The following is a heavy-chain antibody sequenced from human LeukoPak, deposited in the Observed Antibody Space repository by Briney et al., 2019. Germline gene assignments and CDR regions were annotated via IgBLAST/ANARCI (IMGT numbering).Heavy chain of an antibody. Sequence: PSETLSLTCTVSGGSISSSSYHWGWIRQPPGKGLEWIGSIYYTGTTYYNPSLKSRVTISVDTSKNQFSLKVSSVTAADTAVYYCAPTYSYTSGGYEYWGQGTQVTVSS. CDR2: IYYTGTT. J-gene: IGHJ4*02. CDR3: APTYSYTSGGYEY. V-gene: IGHV4-39*01. D-gene: IGHD5-18*01. CDR1: GGSISSSSYH.